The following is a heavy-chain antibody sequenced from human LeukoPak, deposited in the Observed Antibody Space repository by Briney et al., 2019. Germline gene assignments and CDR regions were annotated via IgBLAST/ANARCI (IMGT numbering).Heavy chain of an antibody. CDR1: AFSGYY. V-gene: IGHV4-59*01. CDR2: IYYSGST. CDR3: ARGGSRVITHQIFDY. D-gene: IGHD4-23*01. Sequence: SETLSLTCTVSAFSGYYWSWVRQPPGKGLEWIGYIYYSGSTNYNPSLKSRVTISIDTSKNQFSLKLSSVTAADTAVYYCARGGSRVITHQIFDYWGQGALVTVSS. J-gene: IGHJ4*02.